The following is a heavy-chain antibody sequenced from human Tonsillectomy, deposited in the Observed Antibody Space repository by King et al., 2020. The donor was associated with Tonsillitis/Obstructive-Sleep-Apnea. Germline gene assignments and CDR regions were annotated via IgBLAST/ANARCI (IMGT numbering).Heavy chain of an antibody. CDR1: GGSMNSISYY. Sequence: QLQESGPGLVKPSETLSLTCTVSGGSMNSISYYWGWVRQPPGKGLEWIGSIYYTGPTSYNPSLKSRVTIYVDTSKKQFSLKLSSVTAADTAVYYCARHLYFYDTSGYSQFDPWGQGTLVTVSS. D-gene: IGHD3-22*01. CDR2: IYYTGPT. V-gene: IGHV4-39*01. CDR3: ARHLYFYDTSGYSQFDP. J-gene: IGHJ5*02.